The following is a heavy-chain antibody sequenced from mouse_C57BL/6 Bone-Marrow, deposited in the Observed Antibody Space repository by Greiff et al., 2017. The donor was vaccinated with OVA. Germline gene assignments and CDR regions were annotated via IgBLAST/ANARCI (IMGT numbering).Heavy chain of an antibody. J-gene: IGHJ2*01. Sequence: VQLQQSGAELVKPGASVKLSCKASVYTFTSYWMQWVKQRPGQGLEWIGEIDPSDSYTNYNQKFKGKATLTVDTSSSTAYMQLSSLTSEDSAVYYCAKIYYDYHYWGQGTTLTVSS. V-gene: IGHV1-50*01. CDR1: VYTFTSYW. CDR3: AKIYYDYHY. CDR2: IDPSDSYT. D-gene: IGHD2-4*01.